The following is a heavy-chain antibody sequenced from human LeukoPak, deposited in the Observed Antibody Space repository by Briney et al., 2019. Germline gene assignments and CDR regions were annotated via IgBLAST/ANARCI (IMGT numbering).Heavy chain of an antibody. CDR1: GFTFSSYS. J-gene: IGHJ6*02. V-gene: IGHV3-21*01. CDR3: ASPTDYDFWSGDDYYHYGMDV. D-gene: IGHD3-3*01. Sequence: GGSLRLSCAASGFTFSSYSMNWVRQAPGKGLEWVSSISSSSSYIYYADSVKGRFTISRDNAKNSLYLQMNSLRAEDTAVYYCASPTDYDFWSGDDYYHYGMDVWGQGTTVTVSS. CDR2: ISSSSSYI.